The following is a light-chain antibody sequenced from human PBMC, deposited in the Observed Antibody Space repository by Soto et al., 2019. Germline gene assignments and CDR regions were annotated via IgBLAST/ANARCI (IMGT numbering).Light chain of an antibody. J-gene: IGLJ1*01. Sequence: QSVLAQPASVSGSPGQSITISCTGTTSDVGGYDFVSWYQHHPGKAPKLIIYDVNNRPSGLSDRFSGSTSGSTASLTISGLQAEEEAEYYCCSYVGEATYVCGSGTEVTV. V-gene: IGLV2-14*01. CDR3: CSYVGEATYV. CDR1: TSDVGGYDF. CDR2: DVN.